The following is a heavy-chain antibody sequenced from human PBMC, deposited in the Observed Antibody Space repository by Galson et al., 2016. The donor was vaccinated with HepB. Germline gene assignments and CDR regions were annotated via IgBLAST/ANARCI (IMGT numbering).Heavy chain of an antibody. CDR1: GFTFTSSA. D-gene: IGHD1-26*01. Sequence: SVKVSCKASGFTFTSSAVQWVRQARGQRLEWIGWIVVGSGNTNYAQKFQERVTITRDMSTSTAYMELSSLRSEDTAVDYCSSYSGSYEDYEYGMDVWGQGTTVTVSS. CDR3: SSYSGSYEDYEYGMDV. CDR2: IVVGSGNT. J-gene: IGHJ6*02. V-gene: IGHV1-58*01.